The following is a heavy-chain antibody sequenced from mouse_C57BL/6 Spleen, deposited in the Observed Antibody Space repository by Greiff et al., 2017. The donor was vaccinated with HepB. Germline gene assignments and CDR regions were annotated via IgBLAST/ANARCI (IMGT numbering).Heavy chain of an antibody. CDR2: IDPSDSYT. D-gene: IGHD2-2*01. Sequence: VQLQQPGAELVRPGTSVKLSCKASGYTFTSYWMHWVKQRPGQGLEWIGVIDPSDSYTNYNQKFKGKATLTVDTSSSTAYMQLSSLTSEDSAVYYCARARGYDGGYYAMDYWGQGTSVTVSS. V-gene: IGHV1-59*01. CDR1: GYTFTSYW. J-gene: IGHJ4*01. CDR3: ARARGYDGGYYAMDY.